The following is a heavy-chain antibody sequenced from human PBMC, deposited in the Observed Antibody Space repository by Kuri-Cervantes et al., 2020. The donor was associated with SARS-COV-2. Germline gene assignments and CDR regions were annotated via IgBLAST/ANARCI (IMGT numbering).Heavy chain of an antibody. CDR3: ARDRGPGQLLYSAFRWFDP. D-gene: IGHD2-2*02. Sequence: SVKVSCKASGGTFSSYAISWVRQAPGQGLEWMGGIIPIFGTANYAQKFQGRVTITTDESTSTAHMELSSLRSEDTAVYYCARDRGPGQLLYSAFRWFDPWGQGTLVTVSS. CDR1: GGTFSSYA. V-gene: IGHV1-69*05. J-gene: IGHJ5*02. CDR2: IIPIFGTA.